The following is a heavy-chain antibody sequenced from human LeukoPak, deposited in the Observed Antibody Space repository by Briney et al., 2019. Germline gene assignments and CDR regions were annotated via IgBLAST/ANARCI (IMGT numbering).Heavy chain of an antibody. D-gene: IGHD3-22*01. V-gene: IGHV3-48*01. J-gene: IGHJ4*02. CDR2: ISSSSSTI. Sequence: GGSLRLSCAASGFTFSSYSMNWVRQAPGKGLEWVSYISSSSSTIYHADSVKGRFTISRDNAKNSLYLQMNSLRAEDTAVYYCARGAYYDSSGYHFDYWGQGTLVTVSS. CDR3: ARGAYYDSSGYHFDY. CDR1: GFTFSSYS.